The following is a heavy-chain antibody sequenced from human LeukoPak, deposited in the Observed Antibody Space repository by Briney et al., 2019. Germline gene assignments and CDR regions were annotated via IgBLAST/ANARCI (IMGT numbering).Heavy chain of an antibody. D-gene: IGHD6-19*01. V-gene: IGHV4-34*12. CDR3: ARSPEAGTIWFDP. Sequence: SETLSLTCAVYGGSFSGSYWSWIRQPPGKGLEWIGETIHSGSTNYNPSLKSRVTMSVDTSRNQFSLRLSSVTAADTAVYYCARSPEAGTIWFDPWGQGTLVTVSS. CDR2: TIHSGST. J-gene: IGHJ5*02. CDR1: GGSFSGSY.